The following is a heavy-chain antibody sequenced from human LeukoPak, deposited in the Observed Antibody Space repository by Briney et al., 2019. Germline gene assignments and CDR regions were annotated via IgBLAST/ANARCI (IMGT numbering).Heavy chain of an antibody. D-gene: IGHD3-10*01. CDR3: ARSRGSYGSGSYYKN. CDR1: GGSISSYY. V-gene: IGHV4-59*08. Sequence: PSETLSLTCTVSGGSISSYYWSWIRRPPGKGLEWIGYIYYSGSTNYNPSLKSRVTISVDTSKNQFSLKLSSVTAADTAVYYCARSRGSYGSGSYYKNWGQGTLVTVSS. J-gene: IGHJ4*02. CDR2: IYYSGST.